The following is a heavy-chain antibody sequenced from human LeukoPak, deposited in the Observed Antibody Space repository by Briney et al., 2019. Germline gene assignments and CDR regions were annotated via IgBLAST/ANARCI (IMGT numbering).Heavy chain of an antibody. J-gene: IGHJ4*02. V-gene: IGHV1-2*02. Sequence: ASVKVSCKASGYTFTGYYMRWVRQAPGQGLEWMGWINPNSGGTNYAQEFQGRVTMTRDTSISTAYMELSRLRSDDTAVYYCATLNWNYVDYWGQGTLVTVSS. D-gene: IGHD1-1*01. CDR1: GYTFTGYY. CDR2: INPNSGGT. CDR3: ATLNWNYVDY.